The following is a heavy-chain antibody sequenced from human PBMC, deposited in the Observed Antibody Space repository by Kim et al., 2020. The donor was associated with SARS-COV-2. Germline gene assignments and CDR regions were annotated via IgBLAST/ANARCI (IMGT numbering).Heavy chain of an antibody. CDR3: ASSRAVTSTRIFDF. Sequence: GGSLRLSCAASGFTFSTYGMTWVRQAPGKGLEWVANIKQDGSDKYYVDSVRGRFTISRDNSKNSLYLQMNSLRVEDTAVYYCASSRAVTSTRIFDFWGRGTLVTVSS. V-gene: IGHV3-7*03. CDR2: IKQDGSDK. D-gene: IGHD6-19*01. J-gene: IGHJ4*02. CDR1: GFTFSTYG.